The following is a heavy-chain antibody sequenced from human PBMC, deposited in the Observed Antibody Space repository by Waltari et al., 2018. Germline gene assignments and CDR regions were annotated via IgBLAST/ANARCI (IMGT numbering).Heavy chain of an antibody. J-gene: IGHJ4*02. CDR2: IYWNDDK. D-gene: IGHD1-26*01. Sequence: QITLKESGPTLVKPTQTLTLPCTFSGFSLSTSGVGVGWIRQPPGKALEWLALIYWNDDKRYSPSLKSRLTITKDTSKHQVVLTMTNMDPVDTATYYCAHRRPMGATMEYDYWGQGTLV. CDR1: GFSLSTSGVG. CDR3: AHRRPMGATMEYDY. V-gene: IGHV2-5*01.